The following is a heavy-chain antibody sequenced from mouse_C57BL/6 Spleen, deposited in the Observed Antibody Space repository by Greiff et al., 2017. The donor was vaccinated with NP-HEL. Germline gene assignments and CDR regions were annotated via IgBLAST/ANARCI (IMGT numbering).Heavy chain of an antibody. CDR2: INPSTGGT. Sequence: EVQLQQSGPELVKPGASVKISCKASGYSFTGYYMNWVKQSPEKSLEWIGEINPSTGGTTYNQKFKAKATLTVDKSSSTAYMQLKSLTSEDSAVYYCARHYYGSPYYFDYWGQGTTLTVSS. CDR1: GYSFTGYY. J-gene: IGHJ2*01. CDR3: ARHYYGSPYYFDY. V-gene: IGHV1-42*01. D-gene: IGHD1-1*01.